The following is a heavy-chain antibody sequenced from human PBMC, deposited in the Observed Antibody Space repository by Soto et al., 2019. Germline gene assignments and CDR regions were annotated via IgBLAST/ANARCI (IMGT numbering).Heavy chain of an antibody. V-gene: IGHV4-4*07. D-gene: IGHD2-2*01. Sequence: SETLSLTCTVSGGSISSYYWSWIRQPAGKGLQWIGRIYTSGSTNYNPSLKSRVTTSVDTSKNQFSLKLSSVTAADTAVYYCARACSSTSCYDVFDSWGQGTLVTVSS. J-gene: IGHJ4*02. CDR2: IYTSGST. CDR3: ARACSSTSCYDVFDS. CDR1: GGSISSYY.